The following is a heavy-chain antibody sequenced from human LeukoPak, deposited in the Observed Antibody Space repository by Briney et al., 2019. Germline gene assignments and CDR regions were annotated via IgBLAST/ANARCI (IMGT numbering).Heavy chain of an antibody. CDR3: AKGSITMIVVVRGSYGMDV. V-gene: IGHV3-30*18. CDR1: GFTFSSYG. D-gene: IGHD3-22*01. Sequence: PGRSLRLSCAASGFTFSSYGMHWVRQAPGKGLEWVAVISYDGGNKYYADSVKGRFTISRDNSKNTLYLQMNSLRAEDTAVYYCAKGSITMIVVVRGSYGMDVWGQGTTVTVSS. CDR2: ISYDGGNK. J-gene: IGHJ6*02.